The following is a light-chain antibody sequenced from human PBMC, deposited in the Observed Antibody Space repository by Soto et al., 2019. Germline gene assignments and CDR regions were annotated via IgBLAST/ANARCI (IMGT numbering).Light chain of an antibody. V-gene: IGLV2-11*01. CDR3: CSYAGSYTYV. CDR1: SSDVGGHNY. J-gene: IGLJ1*01. CDR2: SVS. Sequence: QSALAQPRSVSGSPGQSITISCTGTSSDVGGHNYVSWYQQYPGKAPKLLLSSVSKRPSGVPDRFSGSKSGNTASLTISGLQAEDEADYYCCSYAGSYTYVFGTGTKVTAL.